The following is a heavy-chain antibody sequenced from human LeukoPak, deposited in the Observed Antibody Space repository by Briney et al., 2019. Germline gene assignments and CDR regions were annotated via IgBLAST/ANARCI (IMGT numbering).Heavy chain of an antibody. V-gene: IGHV3-30-3*01. CDR3: AGACGGDCYRSDAFDI. CDR2: ISYDGSNK. J-gene: IGHJ3*02. CDR1: GFTFSSYA. Sequence: GGSLRLSCAASGFTFSSYAMHWVRQAPGKGLEWVPVISYDGSNKYYADSVKGRFTISRDNSKNTLYLQMNSLRAEDTAVYYCAGACGGDCYRSDAFDIWGQGTMVTVSS. D-gene: IGHD2-21*01.